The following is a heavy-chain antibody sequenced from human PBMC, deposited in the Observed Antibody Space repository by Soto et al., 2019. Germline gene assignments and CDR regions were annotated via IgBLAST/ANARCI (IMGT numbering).Heavy chain of an antibody. J-gene: IGHJ4*02. CDR2: IKQDGSEK. CDR1: GFTFSSYW. D-gene: IGHD3-22*01. V-gene: IGHV3-7*01. Sequence: GGSLRLSCAASGFTFSSYWMSWVRQAPGKGLEWVANIKQDGSEKYYVDSVKGRFTISRDNAKNSLYLQMNSLRAEDTAVYYCEKTSSGRLLRLFDYWGQGTLVTVSS. CDR3: EKTSSGRLLRLFDY.